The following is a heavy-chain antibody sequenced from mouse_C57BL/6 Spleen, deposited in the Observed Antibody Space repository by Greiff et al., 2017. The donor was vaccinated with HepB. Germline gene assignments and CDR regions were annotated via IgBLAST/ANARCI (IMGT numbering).Heavy chain of an antibody. Sequence: EVKLMESGPGLVKPSQSLSLTCSVTGYSITSGYYWNWIRQFPGNKLEWMGYISYDGSNNYNPSLKNRISITRDTSKNQFFLKLNSVTTEDTGTYYCARYYDYDPYAMDYWGQGTSVTVSS. CDR3: ARYYDYDPYAMDY. D-gene: IGHD2-4*01. CDR2: ISYDGSN. J-gene: IGHJ4*01. CDR1: GYSITSGYY. V-gene: IGHV3-6*01.